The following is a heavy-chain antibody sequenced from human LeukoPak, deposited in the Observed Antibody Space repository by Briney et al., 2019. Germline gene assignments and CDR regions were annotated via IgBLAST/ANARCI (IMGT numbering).Heavy chain of an antibody. D-gene: IGHD5-24*01. CDR2: IYSGGTI. J-gene: IGHJ4*02. CDR3: ARDGWLKAFDY. Sequence: GGSLRLSCAASGFTVSSTYMSWVRQAPGKGLEWVSVIYSGGTIYYADSVKGRFTISRDNSKNTLYLHMNSLRAEDTAVYYCARDGWLKAFDYWGQGTLVTVSS. V-gene: IGHV3-53*01. CDR1: GFTVSSTY.